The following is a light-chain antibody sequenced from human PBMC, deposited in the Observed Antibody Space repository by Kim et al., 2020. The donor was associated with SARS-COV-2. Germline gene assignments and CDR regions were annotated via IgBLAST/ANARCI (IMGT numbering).Light chain of an antibody. CDR2: GVS. CDR3: QETFTTPPYI. CDR1: QSISGY. V-gene: IGKV1-39*01. Sequence: DIQMTQSPSSLSASVGDRVVITCRASQSISGYVNWYQQKPGKAPKLLIYGVSTLQSGVPSRFSGSGSGTDFALTINTLQAEDFATYYCQETFTTPPYIFDQGTKLEI. J-gene: IGKJ2*01.